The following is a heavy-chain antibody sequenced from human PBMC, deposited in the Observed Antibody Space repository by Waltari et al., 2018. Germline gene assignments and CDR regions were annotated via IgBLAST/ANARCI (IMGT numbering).Heavy chain of an antibody. CDR1: GGSISSNSYY. CDR2: IYYSGST. V-gene: IGHV4-39*07. J-gene: IGHJ4*02. D-gene: IGHD2-15*01. Sequence: QLQLQESGPGLVKPSETLSLTCTVSGGSISSNSYYWGWIRQPPGKGLEWIGTIYYSGSTYYNPSLKSRVTISVDTSKNHFSLKVRSVTAADTAVYYCARDSTPLYCSGGRCYGSFDYWGQGTLVTVSS. CDR3: ARDSTPLYCSGGRCYGSFDY.